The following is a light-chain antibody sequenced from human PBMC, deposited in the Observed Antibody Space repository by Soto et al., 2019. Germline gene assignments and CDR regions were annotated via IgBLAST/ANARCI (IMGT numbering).Light chain of an antibody. J-gene: IGKJ5*01. Sequence: EIVMTQSPAPLSVSPGERATLSCRASQSVSSNLAWYQQKPGQAPRLLIYGASSRATGIPDRFSGSGSETDCTLTISRLEPEDVAVFYCQQYGTSEIIFGQGTRLEIK. CDR2: GAS. V-gene: IGKV3-20*01. CDR3: QQYGTSEII. CDR1: QSVSSN.